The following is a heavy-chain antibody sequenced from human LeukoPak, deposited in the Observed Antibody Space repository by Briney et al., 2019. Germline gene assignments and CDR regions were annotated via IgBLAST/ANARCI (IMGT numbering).Heavy chain of an antibody. V-gene: IGHV4-61*08. CDR2: FDCSVNP. D-gene: IGHD2-15*01. CDR1: GGSLSSGAHY. Sequence: SETLSLICTVPGGSLSSGAHYWGWIRQPPGKGLEWSGCFDCSVNPYYSPPLKSRVTISVDMSNNQFSLRLTSVTASVTAVYYCARKDDFDIWGQGTLVTVSS. CDR3: ARKDDFDI. J-gene: IGHJ3*02.